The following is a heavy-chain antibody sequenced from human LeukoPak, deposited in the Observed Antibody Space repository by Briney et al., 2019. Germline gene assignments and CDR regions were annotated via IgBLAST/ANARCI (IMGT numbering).Heavy chain of an antibody. V-gene: IGHV4-59*11. CDR3: ARTAATMGVWFDP. J-gene: IGHJ5*02. Sequence: SETLSLTCTVSGGSISSHYWSWIRQPPGKGLEWIGYIYYSGSTNYNPSLKSRVTISVDTSKNQFSLKLSSVTAADTAVYYCARTAATMGVWFDPWGQGTLVTVSS. CDR2: IYYSGST. CDR1: GGSISSHY. D-gene: IGHD5-12*01.